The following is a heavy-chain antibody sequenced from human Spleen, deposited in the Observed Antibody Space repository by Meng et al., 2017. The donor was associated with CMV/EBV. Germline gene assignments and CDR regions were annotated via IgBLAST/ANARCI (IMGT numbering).Heavy chain of an antibody. Sequence: GESLKISCAASGFTFSSYAMHWVRQAPGKGLEWVAVISYDGSNKYYADSVKGRFTTSRDNSKNTLYLQMNSLRAEDTAVYYCARDLRGGDSSGYSDYWGQGTLVTVSS. CDR1: GFTFSSYA. D-gene: IGHD3-22*01. CDR2: ISYDGSNK. J-gene: IGHJ4*02. CDR3: ARDLRGGDSSGYSDY. V-gene: IGHV3-30-3*01.